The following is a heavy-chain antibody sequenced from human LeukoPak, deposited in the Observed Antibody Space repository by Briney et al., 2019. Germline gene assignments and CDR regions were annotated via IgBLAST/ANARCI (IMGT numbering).Heavy chain of an antibody. V-gene: IGHV4-38-2*01. CDR1: GYSISSGYY. Sequence: SETLSLTCAVSGYSISSGYYWGWIRQPPGKGREWIGSIYHSGSTYYNPSLKSRVTISVDTSKKQFSLKLSSVTAAGTAVYYCARHADSSSWYAYWGQGTLVTVSS. CDR2: IYHSGST. J-gene: IGHJ4*02. D-gene: IGHD6-13*01. CDR3: ARHADSSSWYAY.